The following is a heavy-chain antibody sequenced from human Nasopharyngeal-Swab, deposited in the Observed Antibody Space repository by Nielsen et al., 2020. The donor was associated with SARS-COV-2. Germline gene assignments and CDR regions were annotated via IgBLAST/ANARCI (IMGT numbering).Heavy chain of an antibody. CDR1: GFTFSSYD. J-gene: IGHJ3*02. Sequence: GESLKISCAASGFTFSSYDMHWVRQATGKGLEWVSAIGTAGDTYYPGSVKGRFTISRENAKNSLYLQMNSLRAGDTAVYYCAREMYYYDSSGYYPSAFDIWGQGTMVTVSS. V-gene: IGHV3-13*01. CDR3: AREMYYYDSSGYYPSAFDI. CDR2: IGTAGDT. D-gene: IGHD3-22*01.